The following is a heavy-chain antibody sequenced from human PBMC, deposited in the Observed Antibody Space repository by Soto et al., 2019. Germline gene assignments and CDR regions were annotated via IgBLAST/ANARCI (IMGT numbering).Heavy chain of an antibody. J-gene: IGHJ4*02. CDR1: GGTFSSYA. CDR3: ARVPFGGVLRGSFDY. D-gene: IGHD3-16*01. Sequence: QVQLVQSGAEVKKPGSSVKVSCKASGGTFSSYAISWVRQAPGQGLEWMGGIIPIFGTANYAQKFQGRVTITADESTSTAYMELSSLRSEETAVYYCARVPFGGVLRGSFDYWGQGTLVTVSS. V-gene: IGHV1-69*01. CDR2: IIPIFGTA.